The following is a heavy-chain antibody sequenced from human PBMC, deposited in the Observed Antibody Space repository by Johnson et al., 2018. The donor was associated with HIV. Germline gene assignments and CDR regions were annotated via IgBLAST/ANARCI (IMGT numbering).Heavy chain of an antibody. CDR3: ARRASNTYGAIDI. Sequence: VQVVESGGGVVQPGRSLRLSCAASGFTFSSYAMHWVRQAPGKGLEWVAVISYDGSNKYYADSVKGRFTISRDNSKNTLYLQMNSLRAEDTAVYYCARRASNTYGAIDIWGQGTVVTVSS. V-gene: IGHV3-30-3*01. CDR1: GFTFSSYA. D-gene: IGHD2-8*01. J-gene: IGHJ3*02. CDR2: ISYDGSNK.